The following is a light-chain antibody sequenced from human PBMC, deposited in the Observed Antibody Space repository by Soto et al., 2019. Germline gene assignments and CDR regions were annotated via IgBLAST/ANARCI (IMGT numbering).Light chain of an antibody. CDR1: SGSIANNY. Sequence: NFMLTQPHSVSESPGKTVTISCTGSSGSIANNYVQWSQERPGSAPTTVIYENKQRPSGVPDRFSGSIDSSSNSATLTISGLKTQDEADYYCQSDDASNVVFGGGTQVTVL. CDR3: QSDDASNVV. CDR2: ENK. V-gene: IGLV6-57*02. J-gene: IGLJ2*01.